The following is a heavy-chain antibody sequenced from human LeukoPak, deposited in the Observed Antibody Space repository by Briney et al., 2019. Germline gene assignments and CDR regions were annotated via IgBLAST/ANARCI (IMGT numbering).Heavy chain of an antibody. Sequence: ASVKVSCKAFGYTFTSYGISWVRQAPGQGLEWMGWISAYNGNTNYAQKLQGRVTMTTDTSTSTAYMELRSLRSDDTAVYYCARAPCSGGSCYSRYYFDYWGQGTLVTVSS. V-gene: IGHV1-18*01. CDR1: GYTFTSYG. D-gene: IGHD2-15*01. CDR3: ARAPCSGGSCYSRYYFDY. J-gene: IGHJ4*02. CDR2: ISAYNGNT.